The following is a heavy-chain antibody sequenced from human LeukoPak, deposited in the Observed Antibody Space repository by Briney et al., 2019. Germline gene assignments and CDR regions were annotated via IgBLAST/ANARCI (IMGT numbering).Heavy chain of an antibody. D-gene: IGHD3-22*01. J-gene: IGHJ4*02. Sequence: PGGCLRLSCAASGFTFSSYAMSWVRQAPGKGLEWVSAISGSGGSTYYADSVKGRFTISRDNSKNTLYLQMNSLRAEDTAVYYCAKASAMIVVVSKHFDYWGQGTLVTVSS. V-gene: IGHV3-23*01. CDR1: GFTFSSYA. CDR2: ISGSGGST. CDR3: AKASAMIVVVSKHFDY.